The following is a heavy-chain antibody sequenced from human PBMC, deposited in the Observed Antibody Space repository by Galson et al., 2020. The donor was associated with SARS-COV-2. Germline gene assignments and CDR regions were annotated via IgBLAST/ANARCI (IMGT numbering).Heavy chain of an antibody. J-gene: IGHJ4*02. V-gene: IGHV1-2*04. CDR3: ATEGRNSEYYFDY. CDR1: GYTFTGYY. CDR2: INPNSGDT. D-gene: IGHD2-15*01. Sequence: ASVKVSCKASGYTFTGYYVHWVRQAPGQGLEWMGWINPNSGDTNYAQRFQGWVTLTRDTSISTAYMELSRLKSDDTAVYYCATEGRNSEYYFDYWGQGTLVIVSS.